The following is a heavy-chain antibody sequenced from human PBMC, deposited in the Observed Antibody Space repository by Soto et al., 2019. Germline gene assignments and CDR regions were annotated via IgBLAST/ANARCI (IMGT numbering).Heavy chain of an antibody. CDR2: TYYRSKWKN. Sequence: SQTLSLTCVISGDSVSSSRAAWNWVRQSPSRGLEWLGRTYYRSKWKNDYAVSVNSRITINPDTSKNQLSLQLNSVTPEDTAVYYCVRGVDSSFDYWGQGTLVTVSS. CDR3: VRGVDSSFDY. V-gene: IGHV6-1*01. CDR1: GDSVSSSRAA. D-gene: IGHD6-13*01. J-gene: IGHJ4*02.